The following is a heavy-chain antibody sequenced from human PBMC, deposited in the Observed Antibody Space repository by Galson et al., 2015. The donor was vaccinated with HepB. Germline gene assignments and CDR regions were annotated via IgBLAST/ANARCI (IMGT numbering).Heavy chain of an antibody. CDR3: AKDLGSGYYTIDY. CDR1: GFTFSSYA. Sequence: SLRLSCAASGFTFSSYAMNWVRQAPGKGLGWLSFMSSTSRTISYAESVRGRFTVSRDNAWNSLYLQMDSLRAEDTAVYYCAKDLGSGYYTIDYWGQGTLVTVSS. CDR2: MSSTSRTI. V-gene: IGHV3-48*01. J-gene: IGHJ4*02. D-gene: IGHD3-22*01.